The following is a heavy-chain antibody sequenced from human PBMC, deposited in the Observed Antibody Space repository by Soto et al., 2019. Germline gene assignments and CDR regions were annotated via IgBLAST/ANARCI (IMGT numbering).Heavy chain of an antibody. D-gene: IGHD3-10*01. CDR3: ARPYYGSDSPDYGMDV. V-gene: IGHV3-74*01. Sequence: LPCAASGFTFSSYWMHWVRQAPGKGLVWVSRINSDGSRTSYADSVKGRFTISRDTAKNTLYLQMNSLRAEDTAVYYCARPYYGSDSPDYGMDVWGQGTTVTVSS. J-gene: IGHJ6*02. CDR1: GFTFSSYW. CDR2: INSDGSRT.